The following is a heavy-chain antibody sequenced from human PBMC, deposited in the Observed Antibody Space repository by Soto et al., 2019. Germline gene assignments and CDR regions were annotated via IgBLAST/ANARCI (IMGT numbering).Heavy chain of an antibody. V-gene: IGHV1-18*04. D-gene: IGHD6-19*01. Sequence: VASVKVSCKASGYTFTSYGISWVRQAPGQGLEWMGWISAYNGNTNYAQKLQGRVTMTTDTSTSTAYMELRSLRSDDTAVYYCARHIAVAGTAAFDIWGQGTMVTVSS. J-gene: IGHJ3*02. CDR3: ARHIAVAGTAAFDI. CDR2: ISAYNGNT. CDR1: GYTFTSYG.